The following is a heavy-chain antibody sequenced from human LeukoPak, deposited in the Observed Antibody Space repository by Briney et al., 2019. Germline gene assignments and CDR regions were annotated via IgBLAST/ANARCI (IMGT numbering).Heavy chain of an antibody. CDR1: GGSFSGYY. D-gene: IGHD6-19*01. V-gene: IGHV4-34*01. Sequence: SETLSLTCAVYGGSFSGYYWSWIRQPPGKGLEWIGEINHSGSTNYNPSLKSRVTISVDTSKNQFSLKLSSVTAADTAVYYCATEGNIAVAPNWFDPWGQGTLVTVSS. CDR3: ATEGNIAVAPNWFDP. J-gene: IGHJ5*02. CDR2: INHSGST.